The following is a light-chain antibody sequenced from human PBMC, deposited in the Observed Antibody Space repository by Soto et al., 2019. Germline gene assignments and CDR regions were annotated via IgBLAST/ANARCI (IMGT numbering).Light chain of an antibody. CDR2: GVS. CDR3: ISYTGSSTSYV. V-gene: IGLV2-14*01. Sequence: QSALTQPASVSASPGQSITISCSVTSSDVGAYNYVAWYQQFPVKTPKLIIYGVSSRPSGVSSRFSGSKSGNTAPLTISGLQAEDEADYYCISYTGSSTSYVFGTGTKVTVL. J-gene: IGLJ1*01. CDR1: SSDVGAYNY.